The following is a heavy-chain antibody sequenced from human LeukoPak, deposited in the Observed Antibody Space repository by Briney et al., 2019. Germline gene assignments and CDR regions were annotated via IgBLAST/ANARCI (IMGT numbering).Heavy chain of an antibody. Sequence: GRSLRLSCAASGFTFSSYGMHWVRQAPGKGLGWVAVIWYDGSNKYYADSVKGRFTISRDNSKNTLYLQMNSLRAEDTAVYYCAREGPAESGDYWGQGTLVTVSS. V-gene: IGHV3-33*01. CDR3: AREGPAESGDY. CDR2: IWYDGSNK. J-gene: IGHJ4*02. CDR1: GFTFSSYG. D-gene: IGHD6-25*01.